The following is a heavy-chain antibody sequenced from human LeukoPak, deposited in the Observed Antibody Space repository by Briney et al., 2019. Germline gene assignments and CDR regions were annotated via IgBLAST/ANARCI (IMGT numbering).Heavy chain of an antibody. CDR2: IYPGDSDT. Sequence: GESLKISCQGSGYSFSTYWITWVRQMPGKGLEWMGIIYPGDSDTRYSPSFQGQVTISADKSISTAYLQWSSLKASDTAMYYCARRLRSVNWFDPWGQGTLVTVSS. J-gene: IGHJ5*02. CDR1: GYSFSTYW. V-gene: IGHV5-51*01. CDR3: ARRLRSVNWFDP.